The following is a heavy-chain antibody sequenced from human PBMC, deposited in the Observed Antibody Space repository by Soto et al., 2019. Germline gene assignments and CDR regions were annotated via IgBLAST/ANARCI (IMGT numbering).Heavy chain of an antibody. D-gene: IGHD6-13*01. Sequence: GGSLRLSCAASGFTFSSYGMHWVRQAPGKGLEWVAVISYDGSNKYYADSVKGRFTISRDNSKNTLYLQMNSLRAEDTAVYYCAKDRRYSSSWYLSYYYYSMDVWGQGTTVTVSS. J-gene: IGHJ6*02. CDR1: GFTFSSYG. CDR3: AKDRRYSSSWYLSYYYYSMDV. V-gene: IGHV3-30*18. CDR2: ISYDGSNK.